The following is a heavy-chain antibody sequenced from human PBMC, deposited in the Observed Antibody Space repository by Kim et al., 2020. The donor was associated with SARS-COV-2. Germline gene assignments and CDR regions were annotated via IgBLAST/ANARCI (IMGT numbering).Heavy chain of an antibody. CDR1: GGSISSYY. V-gene: IGHV4-59*01. CDR3: ARGVGIMVRGVTNYYYYGMYV. D-gene: IGHD3-10*01. CDR2: IYYSGST. Sequence: SETLSLTCTVSGGSISSYYWIWIRQPPGKGLEWIGYIYYSGSTNYNPSLKSRVTISVDTSKNQFSLKLSSVTAADTAVYYCARGVGIMVRGVTNYYYYGMYVWGQGTTVTVSS. J-gene: IGHJ6*02.